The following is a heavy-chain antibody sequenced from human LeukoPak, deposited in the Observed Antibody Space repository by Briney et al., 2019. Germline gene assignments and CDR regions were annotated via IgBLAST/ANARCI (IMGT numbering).Heavy chain of an antibody. Sequence: GGSLRLSCAASGFTFSTYAIHWVRQAPGKGLEWVAVISFDGGNKYYADSVKGRFTISRDNSKNTLYLQMNSLRPEDTAVYYCARDASSDHWFDPWGQGTLVTVSS. CDR3: ARDASSDHWFDP. D-gene: IGHD6-19*01. CDR2: ISFDGGNK. CDR1: GFTFSTYA. V-gene: IGHV3-30-3*01. J-gene: IGHJ5*02.